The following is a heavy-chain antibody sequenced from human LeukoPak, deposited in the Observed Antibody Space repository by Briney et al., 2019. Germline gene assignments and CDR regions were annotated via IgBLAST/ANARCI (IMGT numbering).Heavy chain of an antibody. D-gene: IGHD4-23*01. CDR1: GGSISSYY. Sequence: SETLSLTCTVSGGSISSYYWSWIRQPPGKGLEWIGYIYYSGSTNYNPSLKSRVTISVDTSKNQFSLKLSSVTAADTAVYYCARGMATVVKGNWFDTWGREPWSPSPQ. CDR2: IYYSGST. V-gene: IGHV4-59*12. J-gene: IGHJ5*02. CDR3: ARGMATVVKGNWFDT.